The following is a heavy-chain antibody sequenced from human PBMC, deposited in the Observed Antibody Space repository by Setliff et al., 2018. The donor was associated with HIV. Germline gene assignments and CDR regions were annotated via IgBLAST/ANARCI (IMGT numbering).Heavy chain of an antibody. J-gene: IGHJ4*02. D-gene: IGHD3-10*01. CDR3: ARIEASYYFDT. CDR2: IGSIGSGGAT. V-gene: IGHV3-48*03. Sequence: SLKISCVASGFTFGSYEMNWVRQAPGKGLEWVSNIGSIGSGGATHYADSVKGRFTISRDNAKNSVYLQMNSLRAEDTAVYYCARIEASYYFDTWGQGTLVTVSS. CDR1: GFTFGSYE.